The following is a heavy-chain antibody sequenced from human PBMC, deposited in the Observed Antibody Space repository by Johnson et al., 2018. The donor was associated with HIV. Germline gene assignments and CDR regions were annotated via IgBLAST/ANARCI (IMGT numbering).Heavy chain of an antibody. J-gene: IGHJ3*02. D-gene: IGHD3-9*01. CDR2: IYSGGST. CDR1: GFTVSSNY. CDR3: ARAWGSRDILTALRGAFDI. V-gene: IGHV3-66*01. Sequence: VQLVESGGGLVQPGGSLRLSCAASGFTVSSNYMSWVRQAPGKGLEWVSVIYSGGSTSYADSVKGRFTISRDNSKNTLYLQMNSLRAEDTAVYYCARAWGSRDILTALRGAFDIWGQGTMVTVSS.